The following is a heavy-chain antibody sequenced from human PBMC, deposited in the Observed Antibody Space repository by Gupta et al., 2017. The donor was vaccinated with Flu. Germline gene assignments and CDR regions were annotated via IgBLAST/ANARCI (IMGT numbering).Heavy chain of an antibody. D-gene: IGHD4-17*01. CDR1: GFTFSSSY. CDR3: ATVTSGC. Sequence: AASGFTFSSSYLQWVRQAPGKGLVWVSRINPEGSSTTYAESVKGRFTISRDNAKNTMYLKMNSLGDDDTAVYYCATVTSGCWGQGTLVTVSS. V-gene: IGHV3-74*03. CDR2: INPEGSST. J-gene: IGHJ4*02.